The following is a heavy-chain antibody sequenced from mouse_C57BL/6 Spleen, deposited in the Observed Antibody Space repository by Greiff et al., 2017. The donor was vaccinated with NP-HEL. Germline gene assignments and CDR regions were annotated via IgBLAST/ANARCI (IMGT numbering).Heavy chain of an antibody. Sequence: VKLMESGPGLVAPSQSLSITCTVSGFSLTSYGVHWVRQPPGKGLEWLVVIWSDGSTTYNSALKSRLSISKDNSKSQVFLKMNSLQTDDTAMYYCARHGDYYGSSYDWYFDVWGTGTTVTVSS. CDR1: GFSLTSYG. CDR2: IWSDGST. D-gene: IGHD1-1*01. CDR3: ARHGDYYGSSYDWYFDV. V-gene: IGHV2-6-1*01. J-gene: IGHJ1*03.